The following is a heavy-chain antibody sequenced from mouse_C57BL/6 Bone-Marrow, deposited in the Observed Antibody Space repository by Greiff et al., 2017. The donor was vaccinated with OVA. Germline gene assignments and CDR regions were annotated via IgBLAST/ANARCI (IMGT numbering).Heavy chain of an antibody. CDR2: IDPEDGDT. J-gene: IGHJ4*01. CDR1: GFNIKDYY. V-gene: IGHV14-1*01. CDR3: TIITTVVGAMDY. Sequence: VQLQQSGAELVRPGASVKLSCTASGFNIKDYYMHWVKQRPEQGLEWIGRIDPEDGDTEYAPKFQGKATMTADTSSNTAYLQLSSLTSEYTAVYYCTIITTVVGAMDYWGQGTSVTVSS. D-gene: IGHD1-1*01.